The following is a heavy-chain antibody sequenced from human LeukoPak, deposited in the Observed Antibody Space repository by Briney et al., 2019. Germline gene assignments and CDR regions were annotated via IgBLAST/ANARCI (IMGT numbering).Heavy chain of an antibody. CDR1: GFTFSNYA. V-gene: IGHV3-23*01. J-gene: IGHJ4*02. CDR3: AKGASVWFYFFDY. CDR2: ISGSGGSI. Sequence: GGSLRLSCAASGFTFSNYAMSWVRQAPGKGLEWVSAISGSGGSIYYADSVKGRFTISRDNSKNTLYLQMNSLRVEDTAVYYCAKGASVWFYFFDYWGQGTLVTVSS. D-gene: IGHD6-19*01.